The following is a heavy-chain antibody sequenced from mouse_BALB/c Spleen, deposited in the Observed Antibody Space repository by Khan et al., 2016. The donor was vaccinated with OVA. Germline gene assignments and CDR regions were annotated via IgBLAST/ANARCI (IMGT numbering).Heavy chain of an antibody. CDR3: ARGGAAFYRNDGGAMDY. J-gene: IGHJ4*01. CDR2: INTHSGVP. CDR1: GYTFTTAG. V-gene: IGHV9-4*02. D-gene: IGHD2-14*01. Sequence: QIQLVQSGPELKKPGETVRISCKASGYTFTTAGMQWVQKMPGKGLKWIGWINTHSGVPKYAEDFRGRFAFSLETSASTGYLQITNLKNEDTATXFCARGGAAFYRNDGGAMDYWGQGTSVTVSS.